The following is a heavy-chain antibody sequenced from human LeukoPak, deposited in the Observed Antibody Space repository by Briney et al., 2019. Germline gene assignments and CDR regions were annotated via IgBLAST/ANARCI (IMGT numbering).Heavy chain of an antibody. V-gene: IGHV3-20*04. Sequence: GGSLRLSCAASGFTFDDYGMSWVRQAPGKGLEWVSGINWNGDNTNYADSLKGRFNISRDNAKNSLYLQMNSLRAEDTALYYCARGSTHYDVLTGYHYYFDYWGQGTLVTVSS. CDR2: INWNGDNT. CDR3: ARGSTHYDVLTGYHYYFDY. J-gene: IGHJ4*02. D-gene: IGHD3-9*01. CDR1: GFTFDDYG.